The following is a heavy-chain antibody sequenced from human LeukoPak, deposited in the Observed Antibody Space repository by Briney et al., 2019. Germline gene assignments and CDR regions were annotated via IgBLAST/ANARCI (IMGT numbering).Heavy chain of an antibody. Sequence: PGGSLRLSCAASGFTFSSYAMSWVRQAPGKGLEWVSAISGSGGSTYYADSVEGRFTISRDNSKNTLYLQMNSLRAEDTAVYYCAKDIRKGGSTWFDPWGQGTLVTVSS. CDR3: AKDIRKGGSTWFDP. J-gene: IGHJ5*02. CDR2: ISGSGGST. D-gene: IGHD1-14*01. CDR1: GFTFSSYA. V-gene: IGHV3-23*01.